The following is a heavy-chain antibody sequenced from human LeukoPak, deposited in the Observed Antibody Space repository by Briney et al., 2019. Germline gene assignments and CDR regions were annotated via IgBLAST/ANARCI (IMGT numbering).Heavy chain of an antibody. D-gene: IGHD3-9*01. CDR2: IYYSGST. J-gene: IGHJ6*02. CDR1: GGSISSGGYY. CDR3: ARARPQILTGTYYYGMDV. Sequence: PSETLSLTCTVTGGSISSGGYYWSWIRQHPGKGLEWIGYIYYSGSTYYNPSLKSRVTISVDTSKNQFSLKLSSVTAADTAVYYCARARPQILTGTYYYGMDVWGQGTTVTVSS. V-gene: IGHV4-31*03.